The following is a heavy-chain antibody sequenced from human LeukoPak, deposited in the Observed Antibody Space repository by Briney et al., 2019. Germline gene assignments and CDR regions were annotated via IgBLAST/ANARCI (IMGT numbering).Heavy chain of an antibody. CDR3: ARGYYDSSGYLPPFDY. D-gene: IGHD3-22*01. V-gene: IGHV1-3*01. CDR2: INAGNGNT. J-gene: IGHJ4*02. CDR1: GYTFTSYG. Sequence: ASVKVSCKASGYTFTSYGISWVRQAPGQRLEWMGWINAGNGNTKYSQKFQGRVTITRDTSASTAYMELSSLRSEDTAVYYCARGYYDSSGYLPPFDYWGQGTLVTVSS.